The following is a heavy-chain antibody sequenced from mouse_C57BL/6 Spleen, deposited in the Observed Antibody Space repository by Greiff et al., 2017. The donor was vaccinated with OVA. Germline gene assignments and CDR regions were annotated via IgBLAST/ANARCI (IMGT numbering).Heavy chain of an antibody. D-gene: IGHD2-4*01. CDR1: GFTFSSYA. Sequence: EVQGVESGGGLVKPGGSLKLSCAASGFTFSSYAMSWVRQTPEKRLEWVATISDGGSYTYYPDNVKGRFTISRDNAKNNLYLQMSHLKSEDTAMYYCATYDYDGGFAYWGQGTLVTVSA. CDR3: ATYDYDGGFAY. J-gene: IGHJ3*01. V-gene: IGHV5-4*01. CDR2: ISDGGSYT.